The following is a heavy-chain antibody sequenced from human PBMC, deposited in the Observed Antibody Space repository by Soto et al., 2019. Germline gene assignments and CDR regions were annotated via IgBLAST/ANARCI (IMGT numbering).Heavy chain of an antibody. V-gene: IGHV3-21*01. Sequence: GGSLRLSCAASGFTFSTYSMNWVRQAPGKGLEWVSYISSSSYIYYTDSVKGRFTISRDNAKNSLFLQMNSLRAEDTAVYYCASIVTTNDFDYWGQGTLVTVSS. CDR3: ASIVTTNDFDY. J-gene: IGHJ4*02. CDR1: GFTFSTYS. D-gene: IGHD1-26*01. CDR2: ISSSSYI.